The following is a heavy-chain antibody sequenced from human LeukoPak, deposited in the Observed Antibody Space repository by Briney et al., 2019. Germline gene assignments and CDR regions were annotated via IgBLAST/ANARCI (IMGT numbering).Heavy chain of an antibody. V-gene: IGHV4-59*01. Sequence: SETLSLTCTVSGGSISSYYWSGLRQPPGKGLEWFGYIYYSGSTNYNTPLNSRVTTLEDTTKNQFSLKLSSVTAADTAVYYCARSRYDFYYFDYWGXGT. CDR1: GGSISSYY. CDR2: IYYSGST. J-gene: IGHJ4*02. D-gene: IGHD3-3*01. CDR3: ARSRYDFYYFDY.